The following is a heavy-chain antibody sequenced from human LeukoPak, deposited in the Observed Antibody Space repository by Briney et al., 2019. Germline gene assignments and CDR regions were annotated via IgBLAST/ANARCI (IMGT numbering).Heavy chain of an antibody. V-gene: IGHV3-23*01. Sequence: PGGTLRLSCAASGFTFSSYGMSWVRQAPGKGLEWVSAISGSGGSTYYADSVKGRFTISRDNSKNTLYLQMNSLRAEDTAVYYCAKDLGLMVRGWDIYYYYYMDVWGKGTTVTISS. J-gene: IGHJ6*03. D-gene: IGHD3-10*01. CDR3: AKDLGLMVRGWDIYYYYYMDV. CDR1: GFTFSSYG. CDR2: ISGSGGST.